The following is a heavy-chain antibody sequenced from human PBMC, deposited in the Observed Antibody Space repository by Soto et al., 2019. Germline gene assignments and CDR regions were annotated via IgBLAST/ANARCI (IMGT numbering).Heavy chain of an antibody. CDR3: ARDFDADSRTDFDY. CDR1: GFIFSDYY. V-gene: IGHV3-11*01. J-gene: IGHJ4*02. Sequence: QVQLVESGGGLVKPGGSLRLSCATSGFIFSDYYMHWIRQAPGKGLEWISYISGNGRNIQYADSAKGRFTISRDNAQNSLYLQMNSLRAEDTALYFCARDFDADSRTDFDYWGQGTLVTVSS. D-gene: IGHD4-17*01. CDR2: ISGNGRNI.